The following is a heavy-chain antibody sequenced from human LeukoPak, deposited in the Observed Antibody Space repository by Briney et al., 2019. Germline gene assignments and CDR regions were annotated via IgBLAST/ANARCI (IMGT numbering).Heavy chain of an antibody. CDR2: IKSKTDGGTK. CDR3: TTDGIAVAGYFDY. J-gene: IGHJ4*02. V-gene: IGHV3-15*01. D-gene: IGHD6-19*01. CDR1: GFTFSNAW. Sequence: GGSLRPSCAASGFTFSNAWMNWVRQTPGKGLEWVGRIKSKTDGGTKDYAVPVKGRFTISRDDSKNTLYLQMNSLKTEDTAVYYCTTDGIAVAGYFDYWGQGTLVTVSS.